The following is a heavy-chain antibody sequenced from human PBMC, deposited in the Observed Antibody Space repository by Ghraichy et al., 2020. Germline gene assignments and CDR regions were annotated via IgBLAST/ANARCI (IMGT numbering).Heavy chain of an antibody. D-gene: IGHD3-16*02. CDR2: INHSGST. CDR3: ARSWSYRRFDY. V-gene: IGHV4-34*01. Sequence: LSLTCAVYGGSFSGYYWSWIRQPPGKGLEWIGEINHSGSTNYNPSLKSRVTISVDTSKNQFSLKLSSVTAADTAVYYCARSWSYRRFDYWGQGTLVTVSS. J-gene: IGHJ4*02. CDR1: GGSFSGYY.